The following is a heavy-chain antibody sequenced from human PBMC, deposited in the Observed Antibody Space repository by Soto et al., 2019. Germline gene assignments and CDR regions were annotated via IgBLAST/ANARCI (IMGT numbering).Heavy chain of an antibody. V-gene: IGHV1-69*01. CDR1: GGTFRAYG. Sequence: QVQLVQSGADVKKPGSSVKVSCQASGGTFRAYGISCVRQAPGQGLEWMGAIIPIFGTSNYEQKFKGRVTITADESTNTAYMEPSNLASEDTAVYYFAVNIVVVGMRYTSIEPWGQGTLVTVSP. CDR2: IIPIFGTS. D-gene: IGHD3-22*01. J-gene: IGHJ5*02. CDR3: AVNIVVVGMRYTSIEP.